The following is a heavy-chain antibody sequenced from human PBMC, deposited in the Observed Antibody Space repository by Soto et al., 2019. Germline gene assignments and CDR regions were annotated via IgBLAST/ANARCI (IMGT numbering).Heavy chain of an antibody. CDR2: IYYRGST. CDR1: GGSISSYY. J-gene: IGHJ6*03. D-gene: IGHD2-15*01. V-gene: IGHV4-59*01. CDR3: ATYSSRYGRVNYYMDV. Sequence: LSLTCTVSGGSISSYYWSWIRQPPGKGLEWIGYIYYRGSTNYNPSLKSRVTISVDTSKNQFSLKLSSVTAADTAVYYCATYSSRYGRVNYYMDVWGKGTPGTVSS.